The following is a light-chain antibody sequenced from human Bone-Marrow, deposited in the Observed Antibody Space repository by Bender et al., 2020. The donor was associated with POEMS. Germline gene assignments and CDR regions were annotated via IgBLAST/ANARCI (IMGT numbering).Light chain of an antibody. J-gene: IGLJ2*01. V-gene: IGLV2-14*01. CDR1: SSDIGFYNY. CDR3: TSYTSTATVV. Sequence: QSALTQPASVSGSPGQSITISCTGTSSDIGFYNYVSWFQQHPGKVPKLMIYDVSNRPSGVSNRFSGSKSGNTASLTISGLQPEDGADYYGTSYTSTATVVFGGGTMLTVL. CDR2: DVS.